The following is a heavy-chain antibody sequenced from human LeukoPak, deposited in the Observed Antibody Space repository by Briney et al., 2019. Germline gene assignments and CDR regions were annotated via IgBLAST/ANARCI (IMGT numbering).Heavy chain of an antibody. Sequence: AAGKVSSKASGGTFTIYAISWVRQAPGQGLEWMGRIIPIFGIANYAQKFQGRVTITADKSTSTAYMELSSLRSEGTAVYYCARSGRWLQLVGSEYFQHWGQGTLVTVSS. CDR1: GGTFTIYA. V-gene: IGHV1-69*04. J-gene: IGHJ1*01. D-gene: IGHD5-24*01. CDR3: ARSGRWLQLVGSEYFQH. CDR2: IIPIFGIA.